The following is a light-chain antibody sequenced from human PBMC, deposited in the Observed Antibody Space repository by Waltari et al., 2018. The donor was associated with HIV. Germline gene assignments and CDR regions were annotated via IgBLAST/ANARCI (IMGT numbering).Light chain of an antibody. V-gene: IGKV1-5*03. CDR2: QAS. J-gene: IGKJ4*01. CDR1: QSISSR. Sequence: DTQITQSPSTLSASVGYRFTITCRASQSISSRLAWYQQKAGKAPKFLIYQASSLESGVPSRFSSSESETEFTLTINSLQPDDVATYYCQQYHTYPLTFGGGTKVEIK. CDR3: QQYHTYPLT.